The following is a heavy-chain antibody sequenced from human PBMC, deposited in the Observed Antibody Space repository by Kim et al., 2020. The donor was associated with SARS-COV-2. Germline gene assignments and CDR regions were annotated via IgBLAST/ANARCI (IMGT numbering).Heavy chain of an antibody. CDR2: IYYSGST. CDR3: ARSKQQSRAYGMDV. Sequence: SETLSLTCTVSGGSISSYYWSWIRQPPGKGLEWIGYIYYSGSTNYNPSLKSRVTISVDTSKNQFSLKLSSVTAADTAVYYCARSKQQSRAYGMDVWGQGTTVTVSS. D-gene: IGHD6-13*01. CDR1: GGSISSYY. V-gene: IGHV4-59*13. J-gene: IGHJ6*02.